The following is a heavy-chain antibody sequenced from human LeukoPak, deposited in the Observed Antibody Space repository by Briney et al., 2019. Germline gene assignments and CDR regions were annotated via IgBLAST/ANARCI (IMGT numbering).Heavy chain of an antibody. Sequence: PSETLSLTCAVSGGSISSGGYSWSWIRQPPGKGLEWIGYIYHSGSTYYNPSLKSRVTISVDRSKNQFSLKLSSVTAADTAVYYCAKVYYYDSSGYIPFGMRSPQPASPFDYWGQGTLVTVSS. J-gene: IGHJ4*02. CDR3: AKVYYYDSSGYIPFGMRSPQPASPFDY. CDR1: GGSISSGGYS. V-gene: IGHV4-30-2*01. D-gene: IGHD3-22*01. CDR2: IYHSGST.